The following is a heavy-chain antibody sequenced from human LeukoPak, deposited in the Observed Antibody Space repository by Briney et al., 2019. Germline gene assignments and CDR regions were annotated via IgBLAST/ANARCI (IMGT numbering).Heavy chain of an antibody. CDR1: GFTLSSYW. Sequence: GGSLRLSCAASGFTLSSYWMHWVRQAPGKGLVWVSRINSDGSSTTYADSVKGRFTISRDNAKNTLDLQMNSLRAEDTAVYYCARDPGHSGWYGDYWGQGTLVTVSS. CDR3: ARDPGHSGWYGDY. J-gene: IGHJ4*02. V-gene: IGHV3-74*01. D-gene: IGHD6-19*01. CDR2: INSDGSST.